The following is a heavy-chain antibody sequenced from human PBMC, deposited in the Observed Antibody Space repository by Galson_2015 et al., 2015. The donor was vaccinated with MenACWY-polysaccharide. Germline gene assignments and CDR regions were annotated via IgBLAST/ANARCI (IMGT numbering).Heavy chain of an antibody. D-gene: IGHD5-12*01. Sequence: CAISGDSVSRHTGAWNWIRQSPSRGLEWLGRTYYRSKWYNDYAVSVKSRISINPDTSKNQFSLQLNSVTPEDTAVYYCTGRGYSGYDWGYWGQGSLVTVSS. J-gene: IGHJ4*02. CDR3: TGRGYSGYDWGY. V-gene: IGHV6-1*01. CDR2: TYYRSKWYN. CDR1: GDSVSRHTGA.